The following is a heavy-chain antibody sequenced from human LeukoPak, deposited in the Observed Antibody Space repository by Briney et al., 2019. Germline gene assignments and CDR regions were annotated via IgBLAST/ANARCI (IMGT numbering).Heavy chain of an antibody. J-gene: IGHJ6*03. V-gene: IGHV3-30*03. Sequence: PGGSLRLSCAASGFTFSSYGMHWVRQAPGKGLEWVAVISYDGSNKYYADSVKGRFTISRDNSKNTLYLQMNSLRAEDTAVYYCARHRGASRYTGSGSYRRDYYMDVWGKGTTVTISS. D-gene: IGHD3-10*01. CDR1: GFTFSSYG. CDR3: ARHRGASRYTGSGSYRRDYYMDV. CDR2: ISYDGSNK.